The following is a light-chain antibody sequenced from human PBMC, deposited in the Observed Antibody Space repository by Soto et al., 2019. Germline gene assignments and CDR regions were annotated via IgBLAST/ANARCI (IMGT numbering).Light chain of an antibody. Sequence: DIVMTQSPLSLPVTPGEPAAISCRSSQSLLHSNGYNYLDWYLQKPGQSPQLLIYLGSNRASGVPDRFSGSGSGTECTLKISRVEAEEVGVYYCMQALQTPGSFGQGTRLEIK. J-gene: IGKJ5*01. V-gene: IGKV2-28*01. CDR3: MQALQTPGS. CDR1: QSLLHSNGYNY. CDR2: LGS.